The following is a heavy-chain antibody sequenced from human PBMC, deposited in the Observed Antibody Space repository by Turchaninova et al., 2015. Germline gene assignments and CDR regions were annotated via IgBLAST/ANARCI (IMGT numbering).Heavy chain of an antibody. CDR3: ARDPSSGWYYFDY. V-gene: IGHV4-61*01. CDR2: IKYSGST. Sequence: QVQLQESGPGLVKPSAPLSLTCTVSGGSVCSGSYYWSWLRQPPGKGLEWIGYIKYSGSTNYNPSLKSRVTISVDTSKNQFSLKLSSVTAADTAVYYCARDPSSGWYYFDYWGQGTLVTVSS. D-gene: IGHD6-19*01. J-gene: IGHJ4*02. CDR1: GGSVCSGSYY.